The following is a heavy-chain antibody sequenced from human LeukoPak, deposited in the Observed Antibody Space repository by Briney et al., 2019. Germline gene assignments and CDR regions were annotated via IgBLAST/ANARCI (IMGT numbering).Heavy chain of an antibody. Sequence: PSETLSLTCTVSGGSLSNYYWNWLRQPPGKGLEWIGYIYYTGSTNSDPSLKSRVTISIDTSKNHFSLKLSSVTAADTAVYYCARGYYYDNSGPEFDYWGQGTLVTVSS. J-gene: IGHJ4*02. CDR1: GGSLSNYY. V-gene: IGHV4-59*01. CDR2: IYYTGST. D-gene: IGHD3-22*01. CDR3: ARGYYYDNSGPEFDY.